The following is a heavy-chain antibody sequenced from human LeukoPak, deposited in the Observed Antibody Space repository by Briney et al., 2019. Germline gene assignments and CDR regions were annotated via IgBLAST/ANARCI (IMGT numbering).Heavy chain of an antibody. J-gene: IGHJ4*02. D-gene: IGHD5-18*01. CDR2: IYYSKNT. Sequence: SETLSLTCIVSGGSISSSSAYGGWIRQPPGKGLEWIGSIYYSKNTYYNPSLKSRVTISADTSKNQFSLTLGSASATDTAVYYCVSPRGFSYGYFDYWGQGTLVTVSS. V-gene: IGHV4-39*01. CDR3: VSPRGFSYGYFDY. CDR1: GGSISSSSAY.